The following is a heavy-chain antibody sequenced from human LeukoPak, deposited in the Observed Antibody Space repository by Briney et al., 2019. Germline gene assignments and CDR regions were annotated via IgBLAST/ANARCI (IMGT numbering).Heavy chain of an antibody. CDR1: GFTFGDYA. CDR2: IRSKAYGGTT. CDR3: TSAAGKTWGYYYYMDV. D-gene: IGHD6-13*01. J-gene: IGHJ6*03. V-gene: IGHV3-49*03. Sequence: PGGSPRLSCTASGFTFGDYAMSWFRQAPGKGLEWVGFIRSKAYGGTTEYAASVKGRFTISRDDSKSIAYLQMNSLKTEDTAVYYCTSAAGKTWGYYYYMDVWGKGTTVTVSS.